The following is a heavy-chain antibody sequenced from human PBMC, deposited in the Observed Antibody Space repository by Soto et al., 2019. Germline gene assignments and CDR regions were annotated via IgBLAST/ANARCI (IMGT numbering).Heavy chain of an antibody. Sequence: QLHLVESGGGVVQPGASVRLSCEASGFTFSAFGMHWVRQAPGKGLEWVAGIRHDGSNDYYSDFAKGRLTISRDNSRDTLYLHINSLRADDSAVYYCASVNTVRSWDYDGMDIWGQGTTVTVSS. J-gene: IGHJ6*02. V-gene: IGHV3-33*03. D-gene: IGHD3-10*01. CDR1: GFTFSAFG. CDR2: IRHDGSND. CDR3: ASVNTVRSWDYDGMDI.